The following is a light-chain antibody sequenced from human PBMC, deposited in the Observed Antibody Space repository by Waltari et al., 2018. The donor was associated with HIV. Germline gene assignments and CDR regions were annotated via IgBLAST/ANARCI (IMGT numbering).Light chain of an antibody. V-gene: IGKV2-30*01. CDR3: MQGTHWPPWT. CDR2: KVS. J-gene: IGKJ1*01. Sequence: DVVLTQSPLSLPVTLGQPASISCRSSQSLVFSDGNTYLNWFQQRPGQSPRRLIYKVSNRDSGVPDRFSGSGSSTDFTLKISRVEPEDVGVYFCMQGTHWPPWTFGQGTMVEIK. CDR1: QSLVFSDGNTY.